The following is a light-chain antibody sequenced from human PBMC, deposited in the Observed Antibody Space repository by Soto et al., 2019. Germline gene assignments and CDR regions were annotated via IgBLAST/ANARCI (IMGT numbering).Light chain of an antibody. Sequence: QPVLTQSPSASASLGASVKLTCTLSSGHSSYAIAWHQQQPEKGPRYLMKLNSDGSHTKGDGIPDRFSGSSSGAERYLTISSLQSEDEADYYCQTWGTDIKGVFGGGTKLNVL. V-gene: IGLV4-69*01. CDR3: QTWGTDIKGV. J-gene: IGLJ2*01. CDR2: LNSDGSH. CDR1: SGHSSYA.